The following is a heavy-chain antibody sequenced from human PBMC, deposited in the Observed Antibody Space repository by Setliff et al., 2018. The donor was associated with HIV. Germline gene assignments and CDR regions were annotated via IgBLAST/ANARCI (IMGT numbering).Heavy chain of an antibody. J-gene: IGHJ3*02. CDR3: ARGNVVVPAAMPGDI. CDR1: GYTFTSYA. CDR2: INTKTGNP. D-gene: IGHD2-2*01. Sequence: GASVKVSCKASGYTFTSYAMNWVRQAPGQGLEWMGWINTKTGNPTYAQGFTGRFVLSLDTSVSTAYLQISSLKAEDTAVYYCARGNVVVPAAMPGDIWGQGTMVTVSS. V-gene: IGHV7-4-1*02.